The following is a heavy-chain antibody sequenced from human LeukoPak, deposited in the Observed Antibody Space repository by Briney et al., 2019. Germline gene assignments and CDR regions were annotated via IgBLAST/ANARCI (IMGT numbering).Heavy chain of an antibody. J-gene: IGHJ4*02. Sequence: GRSLRLSCAASGFTFSTYSMNWVRQAPGKGLEWVSYISDSGSTIYYADSVKGRFTISRDNAKNSLYLQMNSLRADDTAVYYCARGGTTHSLWGQGTLVTVSS. CDR3: ARGGTTHSL. D-gene: IGHD1-1*01. V-gene: IGHV3-48*04. CDR2: ISDSGSTI. CDR1: GFTFSTYS.